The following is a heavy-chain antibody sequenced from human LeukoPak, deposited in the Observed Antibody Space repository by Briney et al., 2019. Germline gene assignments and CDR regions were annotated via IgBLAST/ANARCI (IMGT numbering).Heavy chain of an antibody. J-gene: IGHJ3*02. CDR1: GGSISSYY. D-gene: IGHD3-22*01. V-gene: IGHV4-59*12. CDR2: IYYSGST. CDR3: ATWTSSGYYPASAFDI. Sequence: PSETLSLTCTVSGGSISSYYWSWIRQPPGKGLEWIGYIYYSGSTNYNPSLKSRVTISVDKSKNQFSLKLSSVTAADMAVYYCATWTSSGYYPASAFDIWGQGTMVTVSS.